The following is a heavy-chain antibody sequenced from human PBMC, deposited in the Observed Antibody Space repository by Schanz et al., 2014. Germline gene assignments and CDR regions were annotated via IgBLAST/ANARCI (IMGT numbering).Heavy chain of an antibody. Sequence: EVQVVESGGGLVQPGGSLRLSCEASGFTLTSYALTWVRQAPGKGLEWVGHSRNKGHSYTSEYAASVKGRFTISRDESESSLYLQMDSLKTEDTAVYYCARRNFYDKSAAFDYWGQGSLVTVSS. CDR3: ARRNFYDKSAAFDY. CDR1: GFTLTSYA. D-gene: IGHD3-9*01. CDR2: SRNKGHSYTS. V-gene: IGHV3-72*01. J-gene: IGHJ4*02.